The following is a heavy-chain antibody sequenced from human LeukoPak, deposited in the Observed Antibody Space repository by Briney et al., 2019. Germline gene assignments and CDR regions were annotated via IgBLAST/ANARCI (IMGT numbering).Heavy chain of an antibody. CDR3: ARYQDRSCDY. D-gene: IGHD6-13*01. J-gene: IGHJ4*02. V-gene: IGHV3-23*01. Sequence: GGSLRLSCAASGFTFSRYGMHWVRQAPGKGLEWVSAITSSGTSTFYAGSVKGRFTIPRDNSKNTLYLQMNSLRAEDTAVYYCARYQDRSCDYWGQGTLVTVSS. CDR1: GFTFSRYG. CDR2: ITSSGTST.